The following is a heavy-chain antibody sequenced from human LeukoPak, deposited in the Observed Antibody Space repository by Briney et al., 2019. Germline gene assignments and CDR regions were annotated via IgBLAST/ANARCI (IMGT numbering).Heavy chain of an antibody. CDR1: GASFSRDY. CDR2: VNQSGST. V-gene: IGHV4-34*01. J-gene: IGHJ4*02. CDR3: ARGSRCSSTSCYGPPDY. D-gene: IGHD2-2*01. Sequence: SETPSLTCAVYGASFSRDYWSWIRQPPGKGLEWIGEVNQSGSTKYNPSLKSRVTISVDTSKNQFSLKLSSVTAADTAVYYCARGSRCSSTSCYGPPDYWGQGTLVTVSS.